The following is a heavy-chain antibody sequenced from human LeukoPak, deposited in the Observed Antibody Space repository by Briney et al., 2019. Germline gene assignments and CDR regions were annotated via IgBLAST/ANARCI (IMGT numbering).Heavy chain of an antibody. D-gene: IGHD2-2*02. CDR3: AKGRGGVPAAIGYYFDY. J-gene: IGHJ4*02. V-gene: IGHV3-23*01. CDR2: ISGSGGST. Sequence: PGGSLTLSCPASGFTFSSYAMSWVRQAPGKGLEWVSAISGSGGSTYYADSVKGRFTISRDNSKNTLYLQMNSLRAEDTAVYYCAKGRGGVPAAIGYYFDYWGQGTLVTVSS. CDR1: GFTFSSYA.